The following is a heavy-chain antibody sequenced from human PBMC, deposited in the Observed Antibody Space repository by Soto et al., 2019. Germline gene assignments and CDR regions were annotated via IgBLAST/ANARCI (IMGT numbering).Heavy chain of an antibody. D-gene: IGHD3-3*01. CDR2: ISAYNGNT. CDR3: ARGLDDFWSGYSAY. V-gene: IGHV1-18*01. Sequence: ASVKVSCKASGYTFTSYGISWVRQAPGQGLEWMGWISAYNGNTNYAQKLQGRVTMTTDTSTSTAYMELRSLRSDDTAVYYCARGLDDFWSGYSAYWGQGTLVTVSS. CDR1: GYTFTSYG. J-gene: IGHJ4*02.